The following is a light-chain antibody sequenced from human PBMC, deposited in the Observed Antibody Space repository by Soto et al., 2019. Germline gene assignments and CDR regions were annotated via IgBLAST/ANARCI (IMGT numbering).Light chain of an antibody. V-gene: IGKV3-20*01. CDR2: RAS. Sequence: ETVLTQSPGTLSLSPGERATLSCRASQSVSSSYLAWYQQKPGQAPKVLIYRASSRATGIPDRFSGSGSGTDFTLTISRLEPEDFAVYYCQQYGSSPLTFGGGTKV. CDR3: QQYGSSPLT. CDR1: QSVSSSY. J-gene: IGKJ4*01.